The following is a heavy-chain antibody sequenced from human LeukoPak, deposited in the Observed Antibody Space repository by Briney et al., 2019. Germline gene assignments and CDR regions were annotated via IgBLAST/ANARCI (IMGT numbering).Heavy chain of an antibody. Sequence: GRSLRLSCAASGFTFSSYAMHWVRQAPGKGLEWVAVISYDGSNKYYADSVKGRFTISRDNSKNTLYLQMNSLRAEDTAVYYCARDPNITIFGVVTPTYSFYYWGQGTLVTVSS. CDR2: ISYDGSNK. CDR1: GFTFSSYA. J-gene: IGHJ4*02. CDR3: ARDPNITIFGVVTPTYSFYY. D-gene: IGHD3-3*01. V-gene: IGHV3-30-3*01.